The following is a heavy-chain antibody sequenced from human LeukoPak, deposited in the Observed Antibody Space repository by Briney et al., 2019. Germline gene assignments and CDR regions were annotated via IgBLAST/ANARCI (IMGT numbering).Heavy chain of an antibody. CDR3: ARNLMRRDYVWGSYRYYFDY. D-gene: IGHD3-16*02. CDR1: GGSFSGYY. J-gene: IGHJ4*02. Sequence: PSETLSLTCAVYGGSFSGYYWSWIRQPSGKGLEWIGEINHSGSTNYNPSLKSRVTISVDTSKNQFSLKLSSVTAADTAVYYCARNLMRRDYVWGSYRYYFDYWGQGTLVTVSS. CDR2: INHSGST. V-gene: IGHV4-34*01.